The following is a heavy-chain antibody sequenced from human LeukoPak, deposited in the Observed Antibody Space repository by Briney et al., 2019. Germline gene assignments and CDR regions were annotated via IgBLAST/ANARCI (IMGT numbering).Heavy chain of an antibody. Sequence: GGSLRLSCAASGFTFSNAWMSWVRQAPGKGLEWVCRIKSKTDGGTTDYAAPVKGRFTISRDDSKNTLYLQMNSLKTEDTAVYYCTTRIAVAGTYFDYWGQGTLVTVSS. J-gene: IGHJ4*02. V-gene: IGHV3-15*01. D-gene: IGHD6-19*01. CDR1: GFTFSNAW. CDR2: IKSKTDGGTT. CDR3: TTRIAVAGTYFDY.